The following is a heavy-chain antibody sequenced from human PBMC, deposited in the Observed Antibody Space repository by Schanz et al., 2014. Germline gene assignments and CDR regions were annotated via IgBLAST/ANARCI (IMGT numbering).Heavy chain of an antibody. CDR3: ARDRGHGDLPGDI. CDR1: GDSISTSNW. D-gene: IGHD4-17*01. CDR2: IYHSGNT. J-gene: IGHJ3*02. V-gene: IGHV4-4*02. Sequence: QVQLQESGPGLVKASGTLSLTCGVSGDSISTSNWWSWVRQPPGKGLEWIGEIYHSGNTNYNASLKSRVPISVDKPKNHFSLKVRSVTAADTAVYYCARDRGHGDLPGDIWGQGTMVTVSS.